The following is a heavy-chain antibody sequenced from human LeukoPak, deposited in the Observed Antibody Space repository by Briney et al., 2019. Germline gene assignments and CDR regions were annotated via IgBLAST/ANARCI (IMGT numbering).Heavy chain of an antibody. CDR3: ARGVFSFDY. J-gene: IGHJ4*02. CDR2: IKQDGSEK. Sequence: GGPLRLSCAASGFTFSSYWMTWVRQAPGKGLEWVASIKQDGSEKYYVDSVKGRFTTSRDNAAKSLYLQMNSLRAEDMAVYYCARGVFSFDYWGQGTLVTVSS. D-gene: IGHD6-13*01. CDR1: GFTFSSYW. V-gene: IGHV3-7*01.